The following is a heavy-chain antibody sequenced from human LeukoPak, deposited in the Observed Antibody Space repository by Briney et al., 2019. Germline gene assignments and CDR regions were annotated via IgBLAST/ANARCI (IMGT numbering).Heavy chain of an antibody. V-gene: IGHV4-34*01. J-gene: IGHJ6*03. Sequence: SETLSLTCAVYGGSFSGYYWSWIRQPPGKGLEWIGEINHSGSTNYNPSLKSRVTISVDTSKNQFSLKLSSVTAADTAVYYCARAKGRYYYYYMDVWGKGTTVTVSS. CDR3: ARAKGRYYYYYMDV. CDR1: GGSFSGYY. CDR2: INHSGST.